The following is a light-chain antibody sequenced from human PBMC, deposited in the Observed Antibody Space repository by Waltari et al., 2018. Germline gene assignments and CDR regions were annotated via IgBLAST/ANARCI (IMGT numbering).Light chain of an antibody. CDR2: GAS. Sequence: DIQMTQSPSSLSASVGDRVTITCRASQSISTYLNWFQQKPGKAPKVLIYGASSLQSEVPSRFSGSGSGTDFTLTISSLQPEDFATYYCQQSYSTPRTFGQGTKVEIK. CDR3: QQSYSTPRT. CDR1: QSISTY. V-gene: IGKV1-39*01. J-gene: IGKJ1*01.